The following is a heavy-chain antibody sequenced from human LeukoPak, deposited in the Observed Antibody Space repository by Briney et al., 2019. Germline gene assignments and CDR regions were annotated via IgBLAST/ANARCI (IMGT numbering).Heavy chain of an antibody. CDR2: INHSGST. CDR3: ARVGTVGSGSYYKLARANWFDP. Sequence: SETLSLTCAVYGGSFSGYYWSWIRQPPGKGLEWIGEINHSGSTNYNPSLKSRVTISVDTSKNQFSLKLSSVTAADTAVYYCARVGTVGSGSYYKLARANWFDPWGQGTLVSVSS. V-gene: IGHV4-34*01. J-gene: IGHJ5*02. D-gene: IGHD3-10*01. CDR1: GGSFSGYY.